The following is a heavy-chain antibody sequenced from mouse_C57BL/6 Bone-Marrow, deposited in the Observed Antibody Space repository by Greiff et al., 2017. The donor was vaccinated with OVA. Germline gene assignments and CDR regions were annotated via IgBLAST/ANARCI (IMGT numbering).Heavy chain of an antibody. Sequence: VQLKESGPGLVKPSQSLSLTCSVTGYSITSGYYWNWIRQFPGNKLEWMGSISYDGSNNYNPSLKNRISITRDTSKNQFFLKLNSVTTEDTATYYCARGGYDYDGDYWGQGTTLTVSS. CDR3: ARGGYDYDGDY. CDR1: GYSITSGYY. CDR2: ISYDGSN. D-gene: IGHD2-4*01. V-gene: IGHV3-6*01. J-gene: IGHJ2*01.